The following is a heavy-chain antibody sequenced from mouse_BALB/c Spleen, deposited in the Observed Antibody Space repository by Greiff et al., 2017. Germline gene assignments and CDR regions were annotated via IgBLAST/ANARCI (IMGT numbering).Heavy chain of an antibody. Sequence: EVHLVESGGGLVQPGGSRKLSCAASGFTFSSFGMHWVRQAPEKGLEWVAYISSGSSTIYYADTVKVRFTISRDNPKNTLFLQMTSLRSEDTAMYYCARTLDYYGAWFAYWGQGTLVTVSA. CDR2: ISSGSSTI. CDR3: ARTLDYYGAWFAY. CDR1: GFTFSSFG. D-gene: IGHD1-2*01. J-gene: IGHJ3*01. V-gene: IGHV5-17*02.